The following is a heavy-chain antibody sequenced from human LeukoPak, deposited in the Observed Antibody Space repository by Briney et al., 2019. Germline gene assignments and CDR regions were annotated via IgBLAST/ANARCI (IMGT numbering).Heavy chain of an antibody. J-gene: IGHJ3*02. CDR1: GFTFSSYS. CDR3: ARMGNQREWLLSYDI. Sequence: GGSLRLSCAASGFTFSSYSMDWVRQAPGKGLGWVSSISSSSSYIYYADSVKGRFTISRDNAKNSLYLQMNSLRAEDTAVYYFARMGNQREWLLSYDIWGQGTMVTVSS. CDR2: ISSSSSYI. V-gene: IGHV3-21*01. D-gene: IGHD3-3*01.